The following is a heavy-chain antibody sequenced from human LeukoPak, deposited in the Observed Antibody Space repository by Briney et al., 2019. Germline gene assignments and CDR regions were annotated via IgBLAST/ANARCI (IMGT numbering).Heavy chain of an antibody. J-gene: IGHJ4*02. D-gene: IGHD3-9*01. V-gene: IGHV3-11*06. CDR1: GFIFSDYY. CDR2: ISSSSSST. Sequence: GGSLRLSCAASGFIFSDYYMSWIRQAPGKGLEWVSYISSSSSSTNYADSVKGRLTISRDNAKNSLYLQMNSLRAEDTAVYYCARDQRPYDILTGYYDFWGQGTLVTVSS. CDR3: ARDQRPYDILTGYYDF.